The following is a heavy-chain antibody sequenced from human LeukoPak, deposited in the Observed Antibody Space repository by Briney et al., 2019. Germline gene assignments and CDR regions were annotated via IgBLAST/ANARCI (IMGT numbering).Heavy chain of an antibody. CDR3: ARTALVAALHFDY. V-gene: IGHV1-69*13. CDR1: GGTFSSYG. J-gene: IGHJ4*02. D-gene: IGHD2-21*01. Sequence: SVKVSCKASGGTFSSYGISWVRQAPGQGLEWMGGIIPMFDSANYAQKFQGRVTITAYESTNTAYMELSSLRSEDTAVYYCARTALVAALHFDYWGQGTLVTVSS. CDR2: IIPMFDSA.